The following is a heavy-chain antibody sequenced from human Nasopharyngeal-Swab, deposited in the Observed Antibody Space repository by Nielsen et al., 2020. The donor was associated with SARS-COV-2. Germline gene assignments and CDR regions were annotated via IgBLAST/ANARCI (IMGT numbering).Heavy chain of an antibody. CDR1: GGTFSSYA. Sequence: SVKVSYKASGGTFSSYAISWVRQAPGQGLEWMGGIIPIFGTANYAQKFQGRVTITADESTSTAYMELSSLRSEDTAVYYRARGGLDYGDYPYDYWGQGTLVTVSS. V-gene: IGHV1-69*13. CDR3: ARGGLDYGDYPYDY. CDR2: IIPIFGTA. J-gene: IGHJ4*02. D-gene: IGHD4-17*01.